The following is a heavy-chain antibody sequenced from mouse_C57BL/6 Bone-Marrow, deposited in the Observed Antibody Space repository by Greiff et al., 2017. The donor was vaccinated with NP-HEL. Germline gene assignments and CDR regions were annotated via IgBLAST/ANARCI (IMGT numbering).Heavy chain of an antibody. CDR2: ISSGSSTI. J-gene: IGHJ1*03. D-gene: IGHD2-4*01. Sequence: EVKLVESGGGLVKPGGSLKLSCAASGFTFSDYGMHWVRQAPEKGLEWVAYISSGSSTIYYADTVKGRFTISRDNAKNTLFLQMTSLMSEDTAMYYCARPYDYDVHWYFDVWGTGTTVTVSS. CDR3: ARPYDYDVHWYFDV. CDR1: GFTFSDYG. V-gene: IGHV5-17*01.